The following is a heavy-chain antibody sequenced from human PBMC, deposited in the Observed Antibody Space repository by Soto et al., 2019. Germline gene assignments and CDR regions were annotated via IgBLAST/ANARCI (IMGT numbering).Heavy chain of an antibody. CDR1: GGSISSGGYY. D-gene: IGHD3-22*01. Sequence: QVQLQESGPGLVKPSQTLSLTCTVSGGSISSGGYYWSWIRQHPGKGLEWIGYIYYSGSTYYNPSHESRVTIPVDTSKNQFSLKLSSVPAADTAVYYCAGDHRYYDSSGYYLWGQGTLVPVSS. V-gene: IGHV4-31*03. J-gene: IGHJ5*02. CDR3: AGDHRYYDSSGYYL. CDR2: IYYSGST.